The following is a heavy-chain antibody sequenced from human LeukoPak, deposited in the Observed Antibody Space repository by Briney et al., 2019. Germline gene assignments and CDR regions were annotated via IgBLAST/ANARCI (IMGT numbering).Heavy chain of an antibody. CDR3: ARAIHNYYDSSGYYS. Sequence: ASVKVSCKASGYTFTGYYMHWVRQAPGQGLEWMGRIIPNSGGTNYAQKFQGRVTMTRDTSISTAYMELSRLRSDDTAVYYCARAIHNYYDSSGYYSWGQGTLVTVSS. CDR1: GYTFTGYY. J-gene: IGHJ4*02. D-gene: IGHD3-22*01. CDR2: IIPNSGGT. V-gene: IGHV1-2*06.